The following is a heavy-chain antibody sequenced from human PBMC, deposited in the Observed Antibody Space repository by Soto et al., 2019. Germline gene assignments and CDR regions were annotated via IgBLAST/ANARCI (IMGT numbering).Heavy chain of an antibody. V-gene: IGHV1-69*13. D-gene: IGHD4-17*01. CDR2: IIPIFGTA. Sequence: ASVKVSCKASGGTFSSYAISWVRQAPGQGFEWMGGIIPIFGTANYAQKFQGRVTITADESTSTAYMELSSLRSEDTAVYYCAKVDYGDYAFLGYWGQGTLVTVSS. CDR3: AKVDYGDYAFLGY. J-gene: IGHJ4*02. CDR1: GGTFSSYA.